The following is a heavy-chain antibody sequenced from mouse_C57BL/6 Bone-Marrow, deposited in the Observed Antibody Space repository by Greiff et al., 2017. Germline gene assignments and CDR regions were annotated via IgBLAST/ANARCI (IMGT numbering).Heavy chain of an antibody. D-gene: IGHD1-1*01. J-gene: IGHJ4*01. CDR3: VYGSSYEGAMDY. CDR2: ISYDGSN. Sequence: DVKLVESGPGLVKPSQSLSLTCSVTGYSITSGYYWNWIRQFPGNKLEWMGYISYDGSNNYNPSLKNRISITRDTSKNQFFLKLNSVTTEDTATYYRVYGSSYEGAMDYWGQGTSVTVSS. V-gene: IGHV3-6*01. CDR1: GYSITSGYY.